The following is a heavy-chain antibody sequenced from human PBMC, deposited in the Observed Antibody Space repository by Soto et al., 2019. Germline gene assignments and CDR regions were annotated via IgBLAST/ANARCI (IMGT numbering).Heavy chain of an antibody. D-gene: IGHD6-13*01. CDR2: IYYSGST. Sequence: PSETLSLTCTVSGGSISSGGYYWSWIRQHPGKGLEWIGYIYYSGSTYYNPSLKSRVTISVDTSKNQFSLKLSSVTAADTAVYYCARVDLSSSWYPKRSGTHWFDPWGQGTLVTVSS. V-gene: IGHV4-31*03. CDR3: ARVDLSSSWYPKRSGTHWFDP. CDR1: GGSISSGGYY. J-gene: IGHJ5*02.